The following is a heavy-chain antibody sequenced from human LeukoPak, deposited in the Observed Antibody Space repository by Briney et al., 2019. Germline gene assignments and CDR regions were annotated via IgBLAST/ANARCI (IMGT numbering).Heavy chain of an antibody. D-gene: IGHD2-2*01. V-gene: IGHV1-8*01. Sequence: GASVKVSCKASGYTFTSYDINWVRQAPGQGLEWMGWMNPNSGNTGYAQKFQGRVTITRNTSISTAYMELSSLRSKDTAVYYCARFRTKSGDCSSTSCYEWGVYYYYYGMDVWGQGTTVTVSS. J-gene: IGHJ6*02. CDR2: MNPNSGNT. CDR3: ARFRTKSGDCSSTSCYEWGVYYYYYGMDV. CDR1: GYTFTSYD.